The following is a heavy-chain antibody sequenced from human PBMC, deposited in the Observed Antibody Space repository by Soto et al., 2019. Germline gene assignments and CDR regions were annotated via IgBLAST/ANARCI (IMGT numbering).Heavy chain of an antibody. CDR3: ATVFEH. Sequence: VPLVESGGGSVQPGGSLRLSCVASGITFSGFWMHWVRQVPGKGLVWVARVDSAGSGTSYADSVKGRFTISRDNATNPLSLQMDSLRVEDTAVYYCATVFEHWGQGIPVTVSS. V-gene: IGHV3-74*01. CDR2: VDSAGSGT. CDR1: GITFSGFW. J-gene: IGHJ4*02.